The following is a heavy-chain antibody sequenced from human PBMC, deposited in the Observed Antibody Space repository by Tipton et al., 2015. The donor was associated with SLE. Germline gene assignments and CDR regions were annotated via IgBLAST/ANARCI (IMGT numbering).Heavy chain of an antibody. D-gene: IGHD3-22*01. Sequence: LRLSCTVSGGSISSGSYYWSWIRQPAGKGLEWIAYIYTSGSGSTNYNPSLKSRVTISVDTSKNQLSLKLSSVTAADTAVYYCARDTGYYYDSSGFNWFDPWGQGTLVTVSS. CDR1: GGSISSGSYY. CDR3: ARDTGYYYDSSGFNWFDP. J-gene: IGHJ5*02. CDR2: IYTSGSGST. V-gene: IGHV4-61*09.